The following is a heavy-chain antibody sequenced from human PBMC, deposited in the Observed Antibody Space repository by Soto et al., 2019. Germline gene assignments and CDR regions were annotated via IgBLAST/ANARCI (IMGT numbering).Heavy chain of an antibody. Sequence: GESLKISCKGSGYSFTSYWIGWVRQMPGKGLEWMGIIYPVDSDTRYSPSFQGQVTISADKSISTAYLQWSSLKASDTAMYYCARRNSSSWYYYYGMDVWGQGTTVTVSS. CDR2: IYPVDSDT. V-gene: IGHV5-51*01. J-gene: IGHJ6*02. D-gene: IGHD6-13*01. CDR3: ARRNSSSWYYYYGMDV. CDR1: GYSFTSYW.